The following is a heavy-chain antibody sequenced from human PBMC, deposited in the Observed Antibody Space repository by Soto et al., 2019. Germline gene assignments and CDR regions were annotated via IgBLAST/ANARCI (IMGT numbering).Heavy chain of an antibody. D-gene: IGHD2-2*01. CDR3: AKDGDSITRNKPLDY. Sequence: GGARLLSCSSSGLPFSGCAMCCVSQAPGKGLEWVSSISVSGDRTFYADSVKGRFTISRDNSRNTLHLQMNSLRAEDTALYYCAKDGDSITRNKPLDYWGQGTLVTVSS. CDR1: GLPFSGCA. V-gene: IGHV3-23*01. CDR2: ISVSGDRT. J-gene: IGHJ4*02.